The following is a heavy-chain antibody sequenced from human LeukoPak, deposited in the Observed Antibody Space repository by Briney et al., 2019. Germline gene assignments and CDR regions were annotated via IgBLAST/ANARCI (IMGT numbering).Heavy chain of an antibody. CDR2: IWSDGSNK. V-gene: IGHV3-30*02. CDR3: AKDRGHYGSGSPIDY. CDR1: GFTFSTYD. J-gene: IGHJ4*02. D-gene: IGHD3-10*01. Sequence: GGSLRLSCAASGFTFSTYDMRWVRQAPGKGLEWVAFIWSDGSNKYYADSVKGRFTISRDNSKNTLYLQMNGLRAEDTAVYYCAKDRGHYGSGSPIDYWGQGTLVTVSS.